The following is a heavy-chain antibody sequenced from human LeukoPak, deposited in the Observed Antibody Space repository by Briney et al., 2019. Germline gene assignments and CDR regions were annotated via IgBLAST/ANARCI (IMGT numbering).Heavy chain of an antibody. CDR3: ASPLVGTTDY. D-gene: IGHD1-26*01. J-gene: IGHJ4*02. CDR1: GFTFSNYW. Sequence: GGSLRLSCAASGFTFSNYWMTRVRQAPGKGLEWVANIKQDGSEKYYVDSVKGRFTISRDNAKNSLYLQIHSLRAEDTAVYFCASPLVGTTDYWGQGTLVTVS. V-gene: IGHV3-7*01. CDR2: IKQDGSEK.